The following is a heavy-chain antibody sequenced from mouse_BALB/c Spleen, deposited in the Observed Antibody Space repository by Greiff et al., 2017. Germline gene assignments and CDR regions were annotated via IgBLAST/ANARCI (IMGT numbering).Heavy chain of an antibody. CDR3: ARDYCYGSSYYAMDY. V-gene: IGHV2-9*02. CDR2: IWAGGST. D-gene: IGHD1-1*01. Sequence: QVQLKQSGPGLVAPSQSLSITCTVSGFSLTSYGVHWVRQPPGKGLEWLGVIWAGGSTTYNSALMSRLSISKDNSKSQVFLKMNSLQTDDTAMYYCARDYCYGSSYYAMDYWGQGTSVTVSS. J-gene: IGHJ4*01. CDR1: GFSLTSYG.